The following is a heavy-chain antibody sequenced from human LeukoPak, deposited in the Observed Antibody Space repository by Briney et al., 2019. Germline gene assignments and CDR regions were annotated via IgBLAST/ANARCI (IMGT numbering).Heavy chain of an antibody. CDR2: IYYSGST. J-gene: IGHJ4*02. CDR3: ARSNYSSGFYFDY. D-gene: IGHD6-19*01. V-gene: IGHV4-39*01. CDR1: GGSISSSSYY. Sequence: PSETLSLTCTVSGGSISSSSYYWGWIRQPPGKGLEWIGSIYYSGSTYYNPSLKSRVTISVDTSKNQFSLKLSSVTAADTAVYYCARSNYSSGFYFDYWGQGTLVTVSS.